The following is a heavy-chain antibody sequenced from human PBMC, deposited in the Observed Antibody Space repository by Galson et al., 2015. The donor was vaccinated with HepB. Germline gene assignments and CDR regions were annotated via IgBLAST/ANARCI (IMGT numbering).Heavy chain of an antibody. V-gene: IGHV1-46*03. Sequence: SVKVSCKASGYTFTSYYMRWVRQAPGQGLEWMGIIDPSGGSTSYAQKFQGRVTMTRDTSTSTVYMELSSLRSEDTAVYYCARAPGYYYYGMDVWGQGTTVTVSS. CDR2: IDPSGGST. CDR3: ARAPGYYYYGMDV. J-gene: IGHJ6*02. CDR1: GYTFTSYY.